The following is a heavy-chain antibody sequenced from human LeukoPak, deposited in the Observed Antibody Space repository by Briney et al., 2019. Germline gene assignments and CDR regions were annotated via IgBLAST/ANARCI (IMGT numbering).Heavy chain of an antibody. CDR2: ISSSGSTI. CDR1: GFTFSSYE. Sequence: GGSLRLSRAASGFTFSSYEMNWFRQAPGKGLEWVSYISSSGSTIYYADSVKGRFTISRDNAKNSLYLQMNSLRAEDTAVYYCARVGYSYGLVYFDYWGQGTLVTVSS. V-gene: IGHV3-48*03. CDR3: ARVGYSYGLVYFDY. J-gene: IGHJ4*02. D-gene: IGHD5-18*01.